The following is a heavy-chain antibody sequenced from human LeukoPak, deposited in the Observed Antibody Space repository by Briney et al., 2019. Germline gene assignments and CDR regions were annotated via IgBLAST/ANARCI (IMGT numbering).Heavy chain of an antibody. CDR3: ARGGGGQYSSGWYDY. CDR1: GGSISSYY. J-gene: IGHJ4*02. CDR2: IYYSGTT. D-gene: IGHD6-19*01. Sequence: SETLSLTCTVSGGSISSYYWSWIRQPPGKGPEWIGYIYYSGTTNYNPSLKSRVTISVATSKNQFSLNLSSVTAADTAVYYCARGGGGQYSSGWYDYWAQGTLVTVSS. V-gene: IGHV4-59*01.